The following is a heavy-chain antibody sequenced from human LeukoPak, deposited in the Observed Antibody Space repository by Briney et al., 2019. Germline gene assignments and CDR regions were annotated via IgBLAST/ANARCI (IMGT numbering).Heavy chain of an antibody. CDR3: ARGASYSSSWLRAEYFQH. CDR1: GGSFSGYY. D-gene: IGHD6-13*01. Sequence: PSETLSLTCAVYGGSFSGYYWSWFRQPPGKGLEWIGEINHSGSTNYNPSLKSRVTISVDTSKNQFSLKLSSVTAADTAVYYCARGASYSSSWLRAEYFQHWGQGTLVTVSS. J-gene: IGHJ1*01. V-gene: IGHV4-34*01. CDR2: INHSGST.